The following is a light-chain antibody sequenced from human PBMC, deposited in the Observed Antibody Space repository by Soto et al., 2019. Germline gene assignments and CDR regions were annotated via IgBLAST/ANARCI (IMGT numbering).Light chain of an antibody. Sequence: QSALTQPPSVSAAPGQKVTISCSGGSSNIANNDVSWYQQLPGAAPKLLIYDTSRRPSGISDRFSGSKSGPSATLGITGLQTGDEADYYCGTWDGSLSGVVFGGGTKLTVL. V-gene: IGLV1-51*01. CDR1: SSNIANND. CDR2: DTS. J-gene: IGLJ2*01. CDR3: GTWDGSLSGVV.